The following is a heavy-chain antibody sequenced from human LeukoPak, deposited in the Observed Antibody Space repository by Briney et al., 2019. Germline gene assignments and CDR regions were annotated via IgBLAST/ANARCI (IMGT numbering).Heavy chain of an antibody. D-gene: IGHD2-15*01. CDR3: ARDLRGGNFDY. J-gene: IGHJ4*02. CDR1: GFTFSTYA. V-gene: IGHV3-23*01. CDR2: ISGSGGTP. Sequence: GGSLRISCAASGFTFSTYAMNWVRQAPGKGLEWVSTISGSGGTPHYADSVKGRFTISRDNSKNTLLLQMISLRAEDTAVYYGARDLRGGNFDYWGQGTLVTVSS.